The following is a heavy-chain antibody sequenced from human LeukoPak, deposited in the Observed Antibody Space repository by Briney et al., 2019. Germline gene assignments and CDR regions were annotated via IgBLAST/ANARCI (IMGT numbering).Heavy chain of an antibody. J-gene: IGHJ5*02. Sequence: SETLSLTCTVSGGSISSYYWSWIRQHPGEGLEWIGYIYYSGSTNYNPSLKSRVTISVDTSKNQFSLKLSSVTAADTAVYYCARLDYDFWSGSNSGWFDPWGQGTLVTVSS. CDR2: IYYSGST. D-gene: IGHD3-3*01. V-gene: IGHV4-59*01. CDR3: ARLDYDFWSGSNSGWFDP. CDR1: GGSISSYY.